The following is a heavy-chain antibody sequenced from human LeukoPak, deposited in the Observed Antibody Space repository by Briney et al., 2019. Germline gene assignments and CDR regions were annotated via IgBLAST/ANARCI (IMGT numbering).Heavy chain of an antibody. J-gene: IGHJ4*02. Sequence: GRSLRLSCAASGFTFSSYAMHWVRQAPGKGLEWVAVISYDGSNKYYADSVKGRYTISRDNSKNTLYLQMNSLRAEDTAVYYCARDSEGVSDYWGQGTLVTVSS. CDR3: ARDSEGVSDY. CDR2: ISYDGSNK. D-gene: IGHD3-10*01. CDR1: GFTFSSYA. V-gene: IGHV3-30-3*01.